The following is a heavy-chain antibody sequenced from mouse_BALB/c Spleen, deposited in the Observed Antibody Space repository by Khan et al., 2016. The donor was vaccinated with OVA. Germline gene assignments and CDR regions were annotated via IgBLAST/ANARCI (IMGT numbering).Heavy chain of an antibody. CDR1: GYTFTNFG. V-gene: IGHV9-3-1*01. CDR3: ASPPYFSFTIAY. CDR2: INTYTGEP. J-gene: IGHJ4*01. D-gene: IGHD2-10*01. Sequence: QLQLVQSGPELKKPGETVKISCKASGYTFTNFGMNWVKQAPGKGLEWMGWINTYTGEPTYADDFKGRYAFTLVNTASTVYCQLNNLINVDTAKYFCASPPYFSFTIAYWGQVPSVTVSS.